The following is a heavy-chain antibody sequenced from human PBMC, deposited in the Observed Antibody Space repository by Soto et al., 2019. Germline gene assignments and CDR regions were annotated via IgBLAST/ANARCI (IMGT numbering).Heavy chain of an antibody. CDR2: ISYDGSNK. J-gene: IGHJ4*02. Sequence: GGSLRLSCAASGFTFSSYAMHWVRQAPGKGLEWVAVISYDGSNKYYADSVKGRFTISRDNSKNTLYLQMNSLRAEDTAVYYCARVAYWGPGTQVTVSS. V-gene: IGHV3-30-3*01. CDR1: GFTFSSYA. CDR3: ARVAY.